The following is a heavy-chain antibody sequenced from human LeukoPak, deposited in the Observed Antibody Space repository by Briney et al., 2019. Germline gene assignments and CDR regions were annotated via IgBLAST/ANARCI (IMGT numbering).Heavy chain of an antibody. CDR1: GFTFSSYA. J-gene: IGHJ4*02. CDR3: AKSGYYDSSGYYYMITDY. CDR2: ISGSGGST. V-gene: IGHV3-23*01. Sequence: GGSLRLSCAASGFTFSSYAMSWVRQAPGKGLEWVSAISGSGGSTYYADSVKGRFTISRDNSKNTLYLQMNSLRAEDTAVYYCAKSGYYDSSGYYYMITDYWGQGTLVTVSS. D-gene: IGHD3-22*01.